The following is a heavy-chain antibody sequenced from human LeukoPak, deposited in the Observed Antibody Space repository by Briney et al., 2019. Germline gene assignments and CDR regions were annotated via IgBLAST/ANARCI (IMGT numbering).Heavy chain of an antibody. D-gene: IGHD3-3*01. CDR1: GGSISTTSYY. J-gene: IGHJ4*02. CDR2: IYYSGST. Sequence: SETLSLTCTVSGGSISTTSYYWGWLRQPPGRGLEWIGNIYYSGSTFYNPSFKSRVTISVDTSKNQFSLKVNSMTAADTAVYFCARRTWGGPHYFDYWGQGTLVTVSS. CDR3: ARRTWGGPHYFDY. V-gene: IGHV4-39*01.